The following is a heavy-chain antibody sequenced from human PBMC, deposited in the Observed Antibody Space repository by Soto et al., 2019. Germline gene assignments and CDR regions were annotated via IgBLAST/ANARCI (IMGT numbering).Heavy chain of an antibody. D-gene: IGHD5-12*01. CDR1: GFPFRSYG. V-gene: IGHV3-30*18. J-gene: IGHJ5*01. CDR3: AKEGQSRDGYTSPLDS. Sequence: HVQLVETGGGVVQPGGSLRLSCIASGFPFRSYGMHWVRQAPGKGLEWVAVTSYDGNKKYYIDSVKGRFSISRDNFMNTVYLQMNRLGVEDTALYYCAKEGQSRDGYTSPLDSWGQGTLVIVS. CDR2: TSYDGNKK.